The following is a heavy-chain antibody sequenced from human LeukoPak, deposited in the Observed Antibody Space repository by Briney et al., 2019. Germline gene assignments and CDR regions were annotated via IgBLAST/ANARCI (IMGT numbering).Heavy chain of an antibody. V-gene: IGHV3-23*01. CDR2: VTDNGGST. CDR3: AKALPSGWLHDAFDI. J-gene: IGHJ3*02. Sequence: QAGGSLRLSCAASRFTFITYAMSWVRQAPGKGLEWVSTVTDNGGSTYYAVSVKGRFTISRDNSKKTLYLQMNSLRAGDTAIYYCAKALPSGWLHDAFDIWGQGTMVTVSS. D-gene: IGHD6-19*01. CDR1: RFTFITYA.